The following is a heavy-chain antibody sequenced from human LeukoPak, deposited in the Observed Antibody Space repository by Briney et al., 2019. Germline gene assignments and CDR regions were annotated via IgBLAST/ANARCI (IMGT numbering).Heavy chain of an antibody. CDR3: ARGHVNLYYYYYMDV. CDR1: GGSFSGYY. CDR2: INHSGST. Sequence: SETLSLTCAVYGGSFSGYYWSWIRQPPGKGLEWIGEINHSGSTNYNPSLKSRVTISVDTSKNQFSLKLSSVTAADTAVYYRARGHVNLYYYYYMDVWGKGTTVTISS. V-gene: IGHV4-34*01. J-gene: IGHJ6*03.